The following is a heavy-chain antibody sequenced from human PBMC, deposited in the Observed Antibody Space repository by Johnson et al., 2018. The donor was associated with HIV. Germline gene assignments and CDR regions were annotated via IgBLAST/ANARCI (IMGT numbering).Heavy chain of an antibody. Sequence: EQLVESGGGLVQPGGSLRLSCVASGFSFSSYPMHWVRQAPGRGLEYVARVTNNGDSTYYVNAVEGRFTISRDNSKNTLYLQMDSLRAEDTGVYYCASDYNFWSGRPDSFDVWGQGTTVTVSS. CDR3: ASDYNFWSGRPDSFDV. CDR2: VTNNGDST. D-gene: IGHD3-3*01. V-gene: IGHV3-64*01. J-gene: IGHJ3*01. CDR1: GFSFSSYP.